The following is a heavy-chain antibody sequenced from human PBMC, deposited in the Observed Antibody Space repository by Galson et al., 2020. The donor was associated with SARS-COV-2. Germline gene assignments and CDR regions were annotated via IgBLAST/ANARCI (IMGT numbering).Heavy chain of an antibody. V-gene: IGHV4-59*08. CDR3: ARHMHITAGGSSKTYFYYGMDV. D-gene: IGHD6-13*01. Sequence: ETSETLSLTCTVSGGSISRYYWSWIRQPPGKGLEWIGFIYYSGSTNYNPSLKSRVTISVDTSKNQLSLKLSSVTAADTAVYYCARHMHITAGGSSKTYFYYGMDVWGQGTTVTVSS. CDR2: IYYSGST. J-gene: IGHJ6*02. CDR1: GGSISRYY.